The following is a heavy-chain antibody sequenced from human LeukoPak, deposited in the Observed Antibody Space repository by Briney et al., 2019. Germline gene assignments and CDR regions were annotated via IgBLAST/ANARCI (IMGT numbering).Heavy chain of an antibody. D-gene: IGHD3-10*01. J-gene: IGHJ4*02. CDR2: ISSSGRTI. V-gene: IGHV3-48*03. Sequence: GGSLRLSCGASGFTFSSYEMNWVRQPPGKGLECVSYISSSGRTIYYADSVKGRFTISRDNAKNSLYLQMNSLRAEDTAVYYCSRGQLWIDYWGQGTLVTVSS. CDR3: SRGQLWIDY. CDR1: GFTFSSYE.